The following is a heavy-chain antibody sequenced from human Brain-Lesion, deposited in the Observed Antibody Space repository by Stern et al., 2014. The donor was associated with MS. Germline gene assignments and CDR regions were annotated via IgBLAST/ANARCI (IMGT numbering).Heavy chain of an antibody. J-gene: IGHJ4*02. V-gene: IGHV4-39*01. CDR1: GGSISSNSYY. Sequence: VQLEESGPGLVKPSETLSLTCTVSGGSISSNSYYWGWIRQPPGKGLEWIGSIYYRGGTYYNPSLKNRVTISKDTSKNQFSLNLPSVTAADTAVYFCAKVWLGELPENPFDYWGQGTLVTVSS. CDR3: AKVWLGELPENPFDY. CDR2: IYYRGGT. D-gene: IGHD3-10*01.